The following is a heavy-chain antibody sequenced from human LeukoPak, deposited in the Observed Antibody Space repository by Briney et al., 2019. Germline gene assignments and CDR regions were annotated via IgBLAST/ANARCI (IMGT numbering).Heavy chain of an antibody. Sequence: SETLSLTCAVYGGSFSGYYWSWIRQPPGKGLEWIGEINHSGSTNYNPSLKSRVTISVDTSKNQFSLKLSSVAAADTAVYYCASVLETDYDFWINYWGQGTLVTVSS. CDR2: INHSGST. J-gene: IGHJ4*02. D-gene: IGHD3-3*01. CDR3: ASVLETDYDFWINY. CDR1: GGSFSGYY. V-gene: IGHV4-34*01.